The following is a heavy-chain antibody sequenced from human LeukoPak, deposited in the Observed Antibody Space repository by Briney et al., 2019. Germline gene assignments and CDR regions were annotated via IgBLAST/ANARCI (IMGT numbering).Heavy chain of an antibody. Sequence: PSETLSLTCAVYGGSFSGYYWGWVRQPPGKGLEWVGEINHSGSTNYNPSLKSRVTISGDTSKNHFSLKLTSVTAADTAVYYCARGGASQLPYGFYNWFDPRGQGTLVTVSS. CDR2: INHSGST. CDR3: ARGGASQLPYGFYNWFDP. J-gene: IGHJ5*02. D-gene: IGHD2-2*02. V-gene: IGHV4-34*01. CDR1: GGSFSGYY.